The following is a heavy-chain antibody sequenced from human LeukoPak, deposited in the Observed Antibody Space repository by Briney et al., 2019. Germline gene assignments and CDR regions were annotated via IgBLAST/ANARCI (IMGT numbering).Heavy chain of an antibody. CDR2: IIPIFGTA. D-gene: IGHD3-10*01. CDR3: ARDWSLNKYYCGSGSAYYYYYGMDV. Sequence: SVKVSCKASGGTFSSYAISWVRQAPEQGLEWMGGIIPIFGTANYAQKFQGRVTITADESTSTAYMELSSLRSEDTAVYYCARDWSLNKYYCGSGSAYYYYYGMDVWGQGTTVTVSS. CDR1: GGTFSSYA. J-gene: IGHJ6*02. V-gene: IGHV1-69*01.